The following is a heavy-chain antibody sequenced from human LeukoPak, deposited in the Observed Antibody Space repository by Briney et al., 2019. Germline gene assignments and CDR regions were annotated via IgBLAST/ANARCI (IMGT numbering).Heavy chain of an antibody. V-gene: IGHV4-30-4*01. CDR1: GASITSDIFY. J-gene: IGHJ4*02. D-gene: IGHD4-23*01. Sequence: SQTLSLTCTVSGASITSDIFYWNWIRQSPGKGLEWIGAIHNSRGTSYNPSLESRLTISVDPSEDKFFLKMTSVTDADTATYYCGKVGGNTNSWGQGTLVTVSS. CDR2: IHNSRGT. CDR3: GKVGGNTNS.